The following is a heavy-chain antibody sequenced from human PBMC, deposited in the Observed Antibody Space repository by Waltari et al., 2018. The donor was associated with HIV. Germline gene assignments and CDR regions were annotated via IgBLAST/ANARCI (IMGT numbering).Heavy chain of an antibody. Sequence: EVQLVESGGGLVKPGGSLSLSCAAPGFSFSSHSMNWVRQAPAKGLEWVSSISTSSLYIYYADSVKGRFTISRDNAKNSLYLQMNSLRVEDTAVYFCARDPRWTGASDYWGQGTLVTVSS. CDR1: GFSFSSHS. J-gene: IGHJ4*02. CDR2: ISTSSLYI. CDR3: ARDPRWTGASDY. D-gene: IGHD7-27*01. V-gene: IGHV3-21*01.